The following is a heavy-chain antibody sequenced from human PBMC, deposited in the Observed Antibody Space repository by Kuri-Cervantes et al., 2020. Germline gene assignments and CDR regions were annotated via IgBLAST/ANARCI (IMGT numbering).Heavy chain of an antibody. V-gene: IGHV4-59*01. CDR2: IHYSGST. Sequence: SETLSLTCSVSGASISSYYWSWIRQPPGKGLEWIGYIHYSGSTNYNPSLTSRVTISVDTSKNQFSLKLSSVTAADTAVYYCARERTPDRWEWSTPDAFDIWGQGTMVTVSS. D-gene: IGHD3-3*01. CDR3: ARERTPDRWEWSTPDAFDI. CDR1: GASISSYY. J-gene: IGHJ3*02.